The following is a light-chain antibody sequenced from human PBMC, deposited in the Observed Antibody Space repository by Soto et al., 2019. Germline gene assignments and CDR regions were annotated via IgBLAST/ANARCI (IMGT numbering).Light chain of an antibody. CDR1: SSNIGAEY. CDR3: GARLKSLSRTWV. J-gene: IGLJ3*02. V-gene: IGLV1-47*01. CDR2: RND. Sequence: QSVLTQPPSVSGAPGQRVAISCTGSSSNIGAEYDVHWYQQLPGTAPKLLIYRNDQRPSGVPDRFSGSRSGTSASLVISGLRSADEADYYCGARLKSLSRTWVFGGGTKLTVL.